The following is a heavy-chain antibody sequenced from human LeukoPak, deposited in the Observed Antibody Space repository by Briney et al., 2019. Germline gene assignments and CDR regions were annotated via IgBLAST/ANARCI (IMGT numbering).Heavy chain of an antibody. CDR1: GGTFSSYA. J-gene: IGHJ5*02. CDR3: ARKGGVTYNWFDP. CDR2: IIPIFGTA. V-gene: IGHV1-69*01. D-gene: IGHD4-11*01. Sequence: SVKVSCKASGGTFSSYAISRVRQAPGQGLEWMGGIIPIFGTANYAQKFQGRVTITADESTSTAYMELSSLRSEDTAVYYCARKGGVTYNWFDPWGQGTLVTVSS.